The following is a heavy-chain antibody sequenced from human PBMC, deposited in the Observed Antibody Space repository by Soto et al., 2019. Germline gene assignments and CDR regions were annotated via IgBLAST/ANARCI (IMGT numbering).Heavy chain of an antibody. CDR1: GGTFSSYA. CDR3: ARRARGYSYGLFDY. J-gene: IGHJ4*02. Sequence: QVQLVQSGAEVKKPGSSVKVSCKASGGTFSSYAISWVRQAPGQGLEWMGGIIPIFGTANYAQKFQGRVRIAGDESTSTAYMELSSLGSEDTAVYYCARRARGYSYGLFDYWGQGTLVTVFS. V-gene: IGHV1-69*12. CDR2: IIPIFGTA. D-gene: IGHD5-18*01.